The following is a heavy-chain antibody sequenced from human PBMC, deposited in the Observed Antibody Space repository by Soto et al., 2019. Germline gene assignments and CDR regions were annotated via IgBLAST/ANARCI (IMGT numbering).Heavy chain of an antibody. CDR2: IIPIFGTA. CDR1: GGTFSSYA. V-gene: IGHV1-69*01. Sequence: QVQLVQSGAEVKKPGSAVKVSCKASGGTFSSYAISWVRQAPGQGLEWMGGIIPIFGTANYAQKFQGRDTISSDESTSTAYMEQSSLRSEDTAVYYWSRVWAADEPYTMVVWGQETRVTVSS. CDR3: SRVWAADEPYTMVV. D-gene: IGHD6-13*01. J-gene: IGHJ6*02.